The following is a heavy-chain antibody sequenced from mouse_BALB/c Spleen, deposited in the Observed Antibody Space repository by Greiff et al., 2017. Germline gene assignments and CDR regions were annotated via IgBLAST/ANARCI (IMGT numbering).Heavy chain of an antibody. CDR3: AREGGGGYYAMDY. V-gene: IGHV5-4*02. D-gene: IGHD1-1*02. Sequence: EVQGVESGGGLVKPGGSLKLSCAASGFTFSDYYMYWVRQTPEKRLEWVATISDGGSYTYYPDSVKGRFTISRDNAKNTLYLQMSSLKSEDTAMYYCAREGGGGYYAMDYWGQGTSVTVSS. CDR1: GFTFSDYY. J-gene: IGHJ4*01. CDR2: ISDGGSYT.